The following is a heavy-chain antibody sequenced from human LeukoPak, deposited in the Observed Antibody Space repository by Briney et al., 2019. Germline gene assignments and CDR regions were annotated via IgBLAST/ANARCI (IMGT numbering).Heavy chain of an antibody. D-gene: IGHD3-16*01. V-gene: IGHV3-53*01. CDR2: LYSAGNT. CDR3: ARLIQPQGAFDI. CDR1: GFTVSSNY. Sequence: GGSLRLSCAASGFTVSSNYMNWVRQAPRKELEWVAVLYSAGNTFYADSVKGRFTISRDNSKNTLYLQMNSLRAEDTALYYCARLIQPQGAFDIWGQGTMVTVSS. J-gene: IGHJ3*02.